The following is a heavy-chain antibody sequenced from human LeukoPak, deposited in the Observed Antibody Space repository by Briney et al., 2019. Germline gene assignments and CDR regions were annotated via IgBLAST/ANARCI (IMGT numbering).Heavy chain of an antibody. Sequence: PGGSLRLSCAASGFTFSNAWMSWVRQAPGKGLEWVGRIKSKTDSGTTDYAAPVKGRFTISRDDSKNTLYLQMNSLKTEDTAVYYCTTTNPFYYSDYWGQGTLVTVSS. V-gene: IGHV3-15*01. CDR2: IKSKTDSGTT. J-gene: IGHJ4*02. D-gene: IGHD2/OR15-2a*01. CDR1: GFTFSNAW. CDR3: TTTNPFYYSDY.